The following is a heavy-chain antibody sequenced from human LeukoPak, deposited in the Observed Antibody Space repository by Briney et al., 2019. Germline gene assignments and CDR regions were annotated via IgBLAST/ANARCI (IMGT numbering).Heavy chain of an antibody. CDR3: ARSITVMIGFTY. V-gene: IGHV1-18*01. Sequence: ASVKVSCKASGYSFSSYGISWVRQAPGQGLEWMGWISANNGNTNSAQKFQGRVTMTTDTSTNTAYMELKSLRSDDTAVYYCARSITVMIGFTYWGQGTLVTVSS. CDR2: ISANNGNT. D-gene: IGHD1-20*01. J-gene: IGHJ4*02. CDR1: GYSFSSYG.